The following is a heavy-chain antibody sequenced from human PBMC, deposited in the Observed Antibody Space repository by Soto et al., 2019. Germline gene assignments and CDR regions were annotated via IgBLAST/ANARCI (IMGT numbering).Heavy chain of an antibody. CDR3: ARSGYGSTDFDH. Sequence: SLSLTCTVSGDSIARGAYYWTWILQHPGQGLEWLGYIYYRGNTYYNPSLESRVSISLDTSENQFSLKLTSVTAADTAVYYCARSGYGSTDFDHWGQGTRVTVSS. D-gene: IGHD6-13*01. CDR1: GDSIARGAYY. CDR2: IYYRGNT. V-gene: IGHV4-31*03. J-gene: IGHJ4*02.